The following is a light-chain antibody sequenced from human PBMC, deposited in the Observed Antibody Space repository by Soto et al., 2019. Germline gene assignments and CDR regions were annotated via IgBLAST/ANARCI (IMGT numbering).Light chain of an antibody. V-gene: IGKV3-20*01. Sequence: IVLTQTPGTLSLSPGERATLSCRASQSVNSHSLAWYQQKPGQAPRLLIFGASSRATGIPDRFSDSGSGTDFTLTISRLEPEDFAVYFCQQYGSSPRTFGQGTKVDIK. CDR1: QSVNSHS. CDR2: GAS. CDR3: QQYGSSPRT. J-gene: IGKJ1*01.